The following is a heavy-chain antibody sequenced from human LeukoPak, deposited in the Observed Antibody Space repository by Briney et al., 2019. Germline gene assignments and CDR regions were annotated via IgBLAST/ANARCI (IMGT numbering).Heavy chain of an antibody. D-gene: IGHD6-19*01. J-gene: IGHJ3*02. CDR3: ARDGRPQQWLVHVAFDI. CDR1: GGTFSSYA. V-gene: IGHV1-69*05. Sequence: SVKVSCKASGGTFSSYAISWVRQAPGQGLEWMGGIIPIFGTANYAQKFQGRVTITTDESTSTAYMELSSLRSEDTAVYYCARDGRPQQWLVHVAFDIWGQGTMVTVSS. CDR2: IIPIFGTA.